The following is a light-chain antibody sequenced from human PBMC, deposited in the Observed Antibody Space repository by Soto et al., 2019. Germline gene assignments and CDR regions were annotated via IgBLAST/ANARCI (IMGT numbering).Light chain of an antibody. Sequence: EVMMTQFPDTVSVTPGETVTLSCGASQSVRTNLAWYQQRPGQAPRLLIHYSSTRATDVPARFSGSGSGTNFTLAISSLQSEDFAVYFCQQYNNWPPWTFGQGTKVEIK. CDR2: YSS. J-gene: IGKJ1*01. V-gene: IGKV3D-15*01. CDR3: QQYNNWPPWT. CDR1: QSVRTN.